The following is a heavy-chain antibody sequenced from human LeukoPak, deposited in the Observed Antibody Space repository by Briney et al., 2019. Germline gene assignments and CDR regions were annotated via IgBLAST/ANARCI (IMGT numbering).Heavy chain of an antibody. CDR2: INSGSGGT. CDR1: GFTFSNYA. Sequence: PGGSLRLSCAASGFTFSNYAMSWVRQAPGKGLEWVSTINSGSGGTYYADSVKGRFTISRDNSKNTLYLQMNSPRAEDTAMYYCAKDRGRAIFGVVIIVWYFDFWGQGTLVTVSS. CDR3: AKDRGRAIFGVVIIVWYFDF. D-gene: IGHD3-3*01. J-gene: IGHJ4*02. V-gene: IGHV3-23*01.